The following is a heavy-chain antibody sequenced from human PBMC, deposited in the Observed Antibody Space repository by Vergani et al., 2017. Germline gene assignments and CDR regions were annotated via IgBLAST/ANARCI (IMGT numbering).Heavy chain of an antibody. CDR2: INNNGGST. CDR3: AKVCGSTSCPYGGGAFDV. D-gene: IGHD2-2*01. CDR1: GFTFNSYA. Sequence: QLLESGGGLIQPGGSLRLSCAASGFTFNSYAMTWVRQAPGKGLEWVSGINNNGGSTYYADSGKGRFTISRDNSKNTLYLQMTDLRAEETATYYCAKVCGSTSCPYGGGAFDVWGHGTMVTVSS. J-gene: IGHJ3*01. V-gene: IGHV3-23*01.